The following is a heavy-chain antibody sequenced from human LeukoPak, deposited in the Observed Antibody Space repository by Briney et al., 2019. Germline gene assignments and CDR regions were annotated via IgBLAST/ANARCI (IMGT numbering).Heavy chain of an antibody. CDR3: VKDRTYSGTYQGAFDI. CDR2: ISGSGVTT. CDR1: GFTFSSFA. V-gene: IGHV3-23*01. J-gene: IGHJ3*02. Sequence: GGSLRLSCRPSGFTFSSFAMSWVRQTPEKGLEWVSVISGSGVTTDYADSVKGRFTTSRDNSEDTLYLQMDSLRAEDTAIYYCVKDRTYSGTYQGAFDIWGQGTMVTVSS. D-gene: IGHD1-26*01.